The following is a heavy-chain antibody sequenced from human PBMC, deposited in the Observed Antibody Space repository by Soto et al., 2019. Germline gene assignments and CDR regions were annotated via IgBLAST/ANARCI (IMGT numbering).Heavy chain of an antibody. CDR3: AHRRKDDYDLYYFDY. V-gene: IGHV2-5*02. Sequence: QITLKESGLTLVKPTQTLTLTCTLSGFSLSTSGVGVGWIRQPPGKALEWLALIYWDDDKRYSPSLKRRLTITKDTSKNEVVLTMTNMDPVDTATYYCAHRRKDDYDLYYFDYWGQGTLVIVSS. CDR2: IYWDDDK. D-gene: IGHD3-3*01. CDR1: GFSLSTSGVG. J-gene: IGHJ4*02.